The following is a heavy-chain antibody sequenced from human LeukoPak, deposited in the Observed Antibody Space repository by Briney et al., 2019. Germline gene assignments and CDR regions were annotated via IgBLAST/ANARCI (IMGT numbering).Heavy chain of an antibody. J-gene: IGHJ4*02. Sequence: PGGSLRLSCAASGFTFSSYGMNWVRQAPGKGLEWVSFITSSSNYIYYADSVKGRFTISRDNAKNSLYLQMNSLRAEDTALYYCAKDISVAGTYWGQGTLDTVSS. D-gene: IGHD6-19*01. CDR1: GFTFSSYG. CDR3: AKDISVAGTY. CDR2: ITSSSNYI. V-gene: IGHV3-21*04.